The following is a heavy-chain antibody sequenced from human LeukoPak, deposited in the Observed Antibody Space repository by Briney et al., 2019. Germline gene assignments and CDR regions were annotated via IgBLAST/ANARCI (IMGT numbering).Heavy chain of an antibody. Sequence: GGSLRLSCAASGFTFSSYWMSWVRQAPGKGLEGVANIKQDGSEKYYVDSVKGRFTISRDNAKNALYLQMNSLRAEDTAVYYCARDLRRLRYFDYWGQGTLVTVSS. CDR3: ARDLRRLRYFDY. J-gene: IGHJ4*02. D-gene: IGHD2-15*01. CDR2: IKQDGSEK. V-gene: IGHV3-7*01. CDR1: GFTFSSYW.